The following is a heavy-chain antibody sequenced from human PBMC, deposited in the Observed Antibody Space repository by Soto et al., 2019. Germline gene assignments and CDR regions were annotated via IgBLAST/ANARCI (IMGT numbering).Heavy chain of an antibody. CDR2: ISYDGSNK. J-gene: IGHJ6*02. Sequence: GGSLRLSCAASGFTFSSYGMHWVRQAPGKGLEWVAVISYDGSNKYYADSVKGRFTISRDNSKNTLYLQMNSLRAEDTAVYYCAKWIQLWDYYGMDVWGQGTTVTVSS. CDR3: AKWIQLWDYYGMDV. V-gene: IGHV3-30*18. CDR1: GFTFSSYG. D-gene: IGHD5-18*01.